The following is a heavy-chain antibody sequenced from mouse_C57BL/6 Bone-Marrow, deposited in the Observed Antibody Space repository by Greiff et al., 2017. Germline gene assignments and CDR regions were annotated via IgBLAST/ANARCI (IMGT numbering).Heavy chain of an antibody. Sequence: QVQLQQSGPGLVQPSQSLSITCTVSGFSLTSYGVHWVRQSPGKGLEWLGVIWRGGSTDYNAAFMSRLSITKDNSKSQVFFKMNSLQADATAIYXCAKSDGYYGYFDVWGTGTTVTVSS. D-gene: IGHD2-3*01. J-gene: IGHJ1*03. V-gene: IGHV2-5*01. CDR3: AKSDGYYGYFDV. CDR2: IWRGGST. CDR1: GFSLTSYG.